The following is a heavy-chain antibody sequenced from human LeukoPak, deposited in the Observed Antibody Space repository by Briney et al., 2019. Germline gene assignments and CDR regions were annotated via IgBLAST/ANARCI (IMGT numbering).Heavy chain of an antibody. D-gene: IGHD4-17*01. CDR1: GFTFSSYW. CDR2: ISSSSRHI. Sequence: GGSLRLSCAASGFTFSSYWMSWVRQAPGKGLEWVSSISSSSRHIYYADSVKGRFTIFRDDAKNSLFLQMDSLRVEDTAMYYCVRDFSTVTTAYLHHWGQGTLLTVSS. CDR3: VRDFSTVTTAYLHH. V-gene: IGHV3-21*04. J-gene: IGHJ1*01.